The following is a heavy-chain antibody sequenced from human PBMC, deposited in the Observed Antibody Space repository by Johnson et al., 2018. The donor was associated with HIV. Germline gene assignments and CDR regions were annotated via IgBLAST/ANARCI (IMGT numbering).Heavy chain of an antibody. CDR1: GFTFSSYW. V-gene: IGHV3-7*05. J-gene: IGHJ3*02. CDR2: IKHDGSEK. CDR3: ARDEGGSYEADAFDI. D-gene: IGHD1-26*01. Sequence: VQLVESGGGLVQPGGSLRLSCAASGFTFSSYWMSWVRQAPGKGLEWVANIKHDGSEKYYVDSVKGRFTISRDNAKNSLYLQMNSLGAEDTAVYYCARDEGGSYEADAFDIWGQGTMVTVSS.